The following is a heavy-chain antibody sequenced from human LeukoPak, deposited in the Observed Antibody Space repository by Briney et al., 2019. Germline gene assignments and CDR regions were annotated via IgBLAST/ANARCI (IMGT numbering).Heavy chain of an antibody. Sequence: GGSLRLSCAASGFTFSSYSMNWVRQAPGKGLEWVSSISSSSSYIYYADSVKGRFTISRDNAKNSLYLQMNSLRAEDTAVYYCARDGTYYDFWSGYYYYYYYMDVWGKGTTVTVSS. CDR1: GFTFSSYS. J-gene: IGHJ6*03. V-gene: IGHV3-21*01. D-gene: IGHD3-3*01. CDR2: ISSSSSYI. CDR3: ARDGTYYDFWSGYYYYYYYMDV.